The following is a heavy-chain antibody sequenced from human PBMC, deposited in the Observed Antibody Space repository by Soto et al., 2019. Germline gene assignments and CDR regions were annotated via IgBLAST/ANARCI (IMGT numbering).Heavy chain of an antibody. Sequence: ASVKVTCKASGYTITSYGISWVQQAPGQGLEWMGWISAYNGNTNYAQKLQGRVTMTTDTSTSTAYMELRSLRSDDTAVYYCARFWYSSGWPISHTLDYWGQGTLVTVSS. J-gene: IGHJ4*02. CDR1: GYTITSYG. D-gene: IGHD6-19*01. CDR3: ARFWYSSGWPISHTLDY. CDR2: ISAYNGNT. V-gene: IGHV1-18*01.